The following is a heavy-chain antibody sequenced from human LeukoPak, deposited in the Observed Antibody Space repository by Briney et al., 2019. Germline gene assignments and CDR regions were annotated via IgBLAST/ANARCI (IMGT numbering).Heavy chain of an antibody. V-gene: IGHV3-30*18. CDR3: AKGTGIAVAGTGVEEWFDP. Sequence: PGRSLRLSCAASEFTFSSYGMHWVRQAPGKGLEWVAVISYDGSNKYYADSVKGRFTISRDNSKNTLYLQMNSLRAEDTAVYYCAKGTGIAVAGTGVEEWFDPWGQGTLVTVSS. D-gene: IGHD6-19*01. CDR1: EFTFSSYG. J-gene: IGHJ5*02. CDR2: ISYDGSNK.